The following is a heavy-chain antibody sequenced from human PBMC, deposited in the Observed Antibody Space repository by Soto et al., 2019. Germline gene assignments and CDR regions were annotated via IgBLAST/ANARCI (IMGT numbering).Heavy chain of an antibody. D-gene: IGHD2-8*01. CDR2: ISYSGST. CDR1: GGSISSINYY. J-gene: IGHJ3*01. V-gene: IGHV4-31*03. Sequence: QVQLQESGPGLVKPSQTLSLTCTVSGGSISSINYYWSWILKHPEKGLEWIGYISYSGSTFYKSSLKSRVTISLDTSKNQFSLKLTSVTAADTAIYYCARSAQWDGFDPWGQGTMVTVSS. CDR3: ARSAQWDGFDP.